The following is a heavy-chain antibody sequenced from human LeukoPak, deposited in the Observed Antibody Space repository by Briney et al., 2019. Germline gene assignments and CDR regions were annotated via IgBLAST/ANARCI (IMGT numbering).Heavy chain of an antibody. CDR3: ARSSYYTIAAAGHFDY. CDR2: IYYSGST. CDR1: GGSISSSSYY. V-gene: IGHV4-39*07. D-gene: IGHD6-13*01. J-gene: IGHJ4*02. Sequence: SETLSLTCTVSGGSISSSSYYRGWIRQPPGKGLEWIGSIYYSGSTYYNPSLKSRVTISVDTSKNQFSLKLSSVTAADTAVYYCARSSYYTIAAAGHFDYWGQGTLVTVSS.